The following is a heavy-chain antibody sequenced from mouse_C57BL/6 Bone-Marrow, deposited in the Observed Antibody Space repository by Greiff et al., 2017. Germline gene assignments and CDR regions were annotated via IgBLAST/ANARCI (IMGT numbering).Heavy chain of an antibody. J-gene: IGHJ4*01. V-gene: IGHV10-1*01. CDR2: IRSKSNNYAT. Sequence: EVQLVESGGGLVQPKGSLKLSCTASGFSFTTYSMNWVRQVPGQGLEWVARIRSKSNNYATYYADSVKDRFTISRDDSESMLYLQMYDLKTVDTSMYYCVKRYYAMDYWGQGTSVTVSS. CDR1: GFSFTTYS. CDR3: VKRYYAMDY.